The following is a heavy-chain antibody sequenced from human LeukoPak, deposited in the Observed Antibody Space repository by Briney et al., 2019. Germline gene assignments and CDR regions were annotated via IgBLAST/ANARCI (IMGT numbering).Heavy chain of an antibody. V-gene: IGHV4-34*01. CDR1: GFTFSRYA. CDR2: INHSGST. Sequence: LSLTCAASGFTFSRYAVHWVRQPPGKGLEWIGEINHSGSTNYNPSLKSRVTISVDTSKNQFSLKLSSVTAADTAVYYCARGKRITMVRGVRTLDVWGQGTTVTVSS. D-gene: IGHD3-10*01. CDR3: ARGKRITMVRGVRTLDV. J-gene: IGHJ6*02.